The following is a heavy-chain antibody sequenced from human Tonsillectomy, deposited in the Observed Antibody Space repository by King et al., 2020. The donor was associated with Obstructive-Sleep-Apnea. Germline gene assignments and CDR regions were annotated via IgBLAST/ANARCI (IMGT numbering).Heavy chain of an antibody. Sequence: QLQESGPGLVKPSETLSLTCTVSGGSVSSYYWSWIRQPPGKGLEWIGYIYYSGRTNYSPSLKSRVTISVDTAKTPFSLKLNSVTAADTAVYYCAREGEETAAAFDIWGQGTMVTVSS. CDR3: AREGEETAAAFDI. CDR1: GGSVSSYY. V-gene: IGHV4-59*02. J-gene: IGHJ3*02. D-gene: IGHD3-16*01. CDR2: IYYSGRT.